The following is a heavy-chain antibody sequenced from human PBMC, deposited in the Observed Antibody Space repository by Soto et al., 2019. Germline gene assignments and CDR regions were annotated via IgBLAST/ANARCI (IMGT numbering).Heavy chain of an antibody. V-gene: IGHV3-23*01. CDR1: GFDFKKYA. Sequence: EVKLLQSGGGLVQPGGSLRLSCNASGFDFKKYAINWVRQAPGKGLEWVSSISESGTITYHAESVRGRFTVSKDFSRNMVYLQMNSLRGEDTAVYYCARHLTEINYGDKGPNDAFDIWGQGTMVTVSS. CDR3: ARHLTEINYGDKGPNDAFDI. D-gene: IGHD2-21*01. J-gene: IGHJ3*02. CDR2: ISESGTIT.